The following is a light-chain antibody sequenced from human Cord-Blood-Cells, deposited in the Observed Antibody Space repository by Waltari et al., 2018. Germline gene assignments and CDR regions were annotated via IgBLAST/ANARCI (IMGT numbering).Light chain of an antibody. Sequence: QSALTQPASVSGSPGQSITISCTGTSSDVGGYNYVSWYQQHPGKAPKLMIYDVSKRPSGVSNRFSGSKSGNTASLTISGLQAEDEDDYHCSSYTSSSTWVFGGGTKLTVL. CDR2: DVS. CDR3: SSYTSSSTWV. V-gene: IGLV2-14*01. CDR1: SSDVGGYNY. J-gene: IGLJ3*02.